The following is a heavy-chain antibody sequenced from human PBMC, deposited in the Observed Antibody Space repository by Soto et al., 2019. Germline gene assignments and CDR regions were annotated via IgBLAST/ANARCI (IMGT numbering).Heavy chain of an antibody. J-gene: IGHJ6*02. CDR2: ISSSSSTI. CDR3: ARDVGMITFGGVIVHTDYYYGMDV. CDR1: GFTFSSYS. D-gene: IGHD3-16*02. V-gene: IGHV3-48*02. Sequence: EVQLVESGGGLVQPGGSLRLSCAASGFTFSSYSMNWVRQAPGKGLEWVSYISSSSSTIYYADSVKGRFTISRDNAKNSLYQQMNSLRDEDTAVYYCARDVGMITFGGVIVHTDYYYGMDVWGQGTTVTVSS.